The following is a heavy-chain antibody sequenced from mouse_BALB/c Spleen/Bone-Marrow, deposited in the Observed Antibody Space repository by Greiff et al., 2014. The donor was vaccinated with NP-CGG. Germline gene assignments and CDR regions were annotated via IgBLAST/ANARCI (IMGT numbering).Heavy chain of an antibody. CDR2: VSSGSSIS. V-gene: IGHV5-17*02. CDR1: GFTFSSFG. CDR3: TRGGNWDDFDY. D-gene: IGHD4-1*01. Sequence: EVKLQESGGGLVQPGGSRKLSCAASGFTFSSFGMHWVRQAPEKGLEWVAYVSSGSSISYYADTVKGRLTISRDDPKNTLFLQMTSLRFEDTAMYYCTRGGNWDDFDYWGQGTTLTVSS. J-gene: IGHJ2*01.